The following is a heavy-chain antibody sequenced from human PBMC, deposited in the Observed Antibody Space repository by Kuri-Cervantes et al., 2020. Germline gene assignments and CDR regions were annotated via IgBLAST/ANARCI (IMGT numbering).Heavy chain of an antibody. D-gene: IGHD6-6*01. V-gene: IGHV4-39*01. CDR1: GGSVSSGSYY. J-gene: IGHJ4*02. Sequence: GSLRLSCTVSGGSVSSGSYYWSWIRQPPGKGLEWIGSIYYSGSTYYNPSLKSRVTISVDTSKNQFSLKMGSVTATDTATYYCGRRMGGSSAGYWGQGTVVTVSS. CDR2: IYYSGST. CDR3: GRRMGGSSAGY.